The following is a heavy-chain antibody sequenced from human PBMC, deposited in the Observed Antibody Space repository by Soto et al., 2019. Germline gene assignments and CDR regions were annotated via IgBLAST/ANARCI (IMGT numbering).Heavy chain of an antibody. V-gene: IGHV3-33*01. D-gene: IGHD6-13*01. CDR2: IWYDGSNK. J-gene: IGHJ6*02. Sequence: PGGSLRLSCAASGFTFSSYGMHWVRQAPGKGLEWVAVIWYDGSNKYYADSVKGRLTISRDNSKNTLYLQMNSLRAEDTAVYYCARDVGGSSSFYYYYYGMDVWGQGTTVTVSS. CDR3: ARDVGGSSSFYYYYYGMDV. CDR1: GFTFSSYG.